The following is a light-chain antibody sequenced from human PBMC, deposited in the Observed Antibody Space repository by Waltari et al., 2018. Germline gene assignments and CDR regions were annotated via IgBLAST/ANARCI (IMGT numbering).Light chain of an antibody. CDR2: EVT. CDR1: SRDVGNYNL. J-gene: IGLJ1*01. CDR3: CSYAGFGMYV. V-gene: IGLV2-23*02. Sequence: QSGLTQPASVSGSPGQSITISCNGTSRDVGNYNLVSWYQQYPGKAPKLMVYEVTKLASGVSDRFSGSKSGNTACLTIYGLQSEGEADYYSCSYAGFGMYVCGTGTKVTVL.